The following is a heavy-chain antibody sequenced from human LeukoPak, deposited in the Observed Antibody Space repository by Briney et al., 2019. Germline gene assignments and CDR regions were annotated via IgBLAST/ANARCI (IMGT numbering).Heavy chain of an antibody. D-gene: IGHD3-10*01. CDR3: ARSSHGSGPGLNWFDP. CDR2: IIPIFGTA. V-gene: IGHV1-69*01. Sequence: SVKVSCKASGGTFSSYAISWVRQAPGQGLEWMGGIIPIFGTANYAQKFQGRVTITADESTSTAYMELSSLRSEDSAVYYCARSSHGSGPGLNWFDPWGQGTLVTVSS. CDR1: GGTFSSYA. J-gene: IGHJ5*02.